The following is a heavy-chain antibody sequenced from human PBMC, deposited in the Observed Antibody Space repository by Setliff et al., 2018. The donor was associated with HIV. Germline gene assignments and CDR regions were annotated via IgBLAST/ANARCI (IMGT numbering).Heavy chain of an antibody. Sequence: PSETLSLTCSVSGVSITTDGYYWSWIRHYPGKGLEWIGYMYHSGSTNYNPSLKSRVTISVDTSKDQFSLKLSSVTAADTAVYYCASSRGHSAAPNEFFDYWGQGTLVTVSS. CDR2: MYHSGST. CDR3: ASSRGHSAAPNEFFDY. CDR1: GVSITTDGYY. J-gene: IGHJ4*02. D-gene: IGHD2-2*01. V-gene: IGHV4-31*03.